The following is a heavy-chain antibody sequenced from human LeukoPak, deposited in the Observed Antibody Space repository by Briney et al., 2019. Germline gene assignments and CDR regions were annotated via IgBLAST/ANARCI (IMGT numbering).Heavy chain of an antibody. CDR1: GYTFTGYY. D-gene: IGHD6-6*01. CDR2: INPNSGGT. J-gene: IGHJ6*03. V-gene: IGHV1-2*02. Sequence: ASVKVSCEASGYTFTGYYMHWVRQAPGQGLEWMGWINPNSGGTNYAQKFQGRVTMTRDTSISTAYMELSRLRSDDTAVYYCARDLLGIAARYYYYMDVWGKGTTVTVSS. CDR3: ARDLLGIAARYYYYMDV.